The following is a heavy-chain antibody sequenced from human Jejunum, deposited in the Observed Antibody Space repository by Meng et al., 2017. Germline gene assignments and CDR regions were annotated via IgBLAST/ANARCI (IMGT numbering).Heavy chain of an antibody. CDR2: INRSGST. Sequence: QVQLQQWGGGLLKPSETLSLTCAVNGGSFGTYYWTWFRQSPEKGLEWIGEINRSGSTSSNPSLKSRVAISMDTSKNQFFLRLDSVTAADTAVYYCARGRSIDFRLAKYDYWGQGTLVTVSS. CDR1: GGSFGTYY. V-gene: IGHV4-34*01. CDR3: ARGRSIDFRLAKYDY. D-gene: IGHD3-3*01. J-gene: IGHJ4*02.